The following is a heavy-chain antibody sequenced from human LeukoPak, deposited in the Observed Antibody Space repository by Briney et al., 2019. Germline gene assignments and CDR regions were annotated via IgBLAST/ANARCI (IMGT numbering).Heavy chain of an antibody. CDR3: VRRDSSGYQFFDY. CDR1: GFTFSSYA. D-gene: IGHD6-19*01. Sequence: PGRSLRLSCAASGFTFSSYAMHWVRQAPGKGLEYVSAVSSNGGSTYYADSVKGRFTISRDNSKNTLYLQMSSLRAEDTAVYYCVRRDSSGYQFFDYWGQGTLVTVSS. J-gene: IGHJ4*02. V-gene: IGHV3-64D*06. CDR2: VSSNGGST.